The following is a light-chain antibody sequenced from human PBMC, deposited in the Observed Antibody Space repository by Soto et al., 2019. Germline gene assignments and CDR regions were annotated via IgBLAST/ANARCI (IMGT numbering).Light chain of an antibody. CDR1: SSDVGSYNL. CDR2: EDS. V-gene: IGLV2-23*01. CDR3: CSYAGGGTVV. J-gene: IGLJ3*02. Sequence: QSALTQPASVSGSPGQSITISCTATSSDVGSYNLVSWYQQHPGKAPKVLIYEDSKRPSGVSNRFSGSKSGNTASLTISGLQAEDEADYYCCSYAGGGTVVFGGGTKLTVL.